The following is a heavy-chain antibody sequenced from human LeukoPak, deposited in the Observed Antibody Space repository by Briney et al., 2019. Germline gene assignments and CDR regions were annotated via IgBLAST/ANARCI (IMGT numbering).Heavy chain of an antibody. CDR1: GGSIGSSSYH. Sequence: SETLSLTCTVSGGSIGSSSYHWGWIRQPPGKGLEWVGSIYYSGSNYYNPSLKSRVTISVDTSKNQFSLKLSSVTAADTAVYYCATLGLPGAYYYYYGVDVWGQGTTVTVSS. D-gene: IGHD2-2*01. V-gene: IGHV4-39*01. CDR2: IYYSGSN. CDR3: ATLGLPGAYYYYYGVDV. J-gene: IGHJ6*02.